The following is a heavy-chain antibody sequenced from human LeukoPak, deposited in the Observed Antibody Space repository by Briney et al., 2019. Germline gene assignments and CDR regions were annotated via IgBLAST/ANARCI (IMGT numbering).Heavy chain of an antibody. CDR3: ARDRGYTPDY. V-gene: IGHV3-74*01. J-gene: IGHJ4*02. CDR1: GFTFSNYR. Sequence: GGSLRLSCEASGFTFSNYRMHWVRQAPGKGLVWVSLIKSDGTSTSYADSVKGRLTISRDNAKNTLYLQINSLRADDTAVYYCARDRGYTPDYWGQGTLVTVSS. D-gene: IGHD5-12*01. CDR2: IKSDGTST.